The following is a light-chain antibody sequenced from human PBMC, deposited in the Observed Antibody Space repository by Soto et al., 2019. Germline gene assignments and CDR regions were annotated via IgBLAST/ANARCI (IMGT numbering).Light chain of an antibody. J-gene: IGKJ1*01. V-gene: IGKV1-39*01. CDR2: AAT. CDR1: QSIRSY. CDR3: QQRYRTRWT. Sequence: DILMTQSPSSLSASVGDSVTITCRASQSIRSYLNWYHQNPGKAPQLLIYAATSVQNGVPSRCSGRVAGTDFTLNISSLQPEDFATYYCQQRYRTRWTFGQGTKVEIK.